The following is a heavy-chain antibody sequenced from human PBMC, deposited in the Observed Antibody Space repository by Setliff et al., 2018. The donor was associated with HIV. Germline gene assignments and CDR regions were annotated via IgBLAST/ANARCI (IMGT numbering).Heavy chain of an antibody. CDR2: FMYTDIHYVNYLN. V-gene: IGHV4-30-4*01. CDR1: GASFVGDNP. CDR3: ARARSDWYNVRPYYFDL. J-gene: IGHJ4*02. D-gene: IGHD6-19*01. Sequence: NPSETLSLTCAVSGASFVGDNPWSWIRQTPERGLEWIAYFMYTDIHYVNYLNYRNPSLASRLSISVDKSKNQFSLTLSSVTAADTAVYYCARARSDWYNVRPYYFDLWGQGTPVTVSS.